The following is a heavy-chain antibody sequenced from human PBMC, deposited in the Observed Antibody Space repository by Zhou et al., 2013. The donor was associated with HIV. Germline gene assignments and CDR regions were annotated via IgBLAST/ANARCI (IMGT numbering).Heavy chain of an antibody. CDR2: INPSGGNT. D-gene: IGHD3-10*01. J-gene: IGHJ4*02. V-gene: IGHV1-46*01. CDR3: AKSLRTSGASGF. Sequence: QVQLVQSETEVKKPGASVTVSCKASGYTFTNSYINWVRQAPGQGLEWMGIINPSGGNTTYAQRFQGRLSLTRDTSTSTLFMHLSSLSSEDTALYYCAKSLRTSGASGFWGQGTLVTVSS. CDR1: GYTFTNSY.